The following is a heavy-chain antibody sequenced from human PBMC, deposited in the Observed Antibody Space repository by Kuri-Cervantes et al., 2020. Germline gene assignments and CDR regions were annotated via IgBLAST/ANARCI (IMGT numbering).Heavy chain of an antibody. D-gene: IGHD6-19*01. CDR3: ARASGYSSGWYPSNWFDP. CDR2: MNPNSGNT. V-gene: IGHV1-8*01. J-gene: IGHJ5*02. Sequence: ASVKVSCKASGYTFTSYDINWVRQATGQGLEWMGWMNPNSGNTGYAQKLQGRVTMTRNTSISTAYMELSSLRSEDMAVYYCARASGYSSGWYPSNWFDPWGQGTLVTVSS. CDR1: GYTFTSYD.